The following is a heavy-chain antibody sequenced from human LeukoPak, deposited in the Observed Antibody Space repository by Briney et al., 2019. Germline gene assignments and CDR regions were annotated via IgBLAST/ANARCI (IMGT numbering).Heavy chain of an antibody. V-gene: IGHV3-9*01. CDR2: IIWNSGSI. J-gene: IGHJ4*02. CDR1: A. Sequence: AMHWVRQAPGKGLEWVSGIIWNSGSIGYSDSVKGRFTISRDNAKNSPYLQMNSLRAEDTALYYCAKGYSSGWNDFDYWGQGTLVTVSS. CDR3: AKGYSSGWNDFDY. D-gene: IGHD6-19*01.